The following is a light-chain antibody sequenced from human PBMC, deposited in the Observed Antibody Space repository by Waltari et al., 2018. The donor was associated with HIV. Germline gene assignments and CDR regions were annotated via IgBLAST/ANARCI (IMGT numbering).Light chain of an antibody. V-gene: IGLV2-14*03. CDR1: SSDVGGYNY. J-gene: IGLJ1*01. Sequence: QSALTQPASVSGSPGQSITISCTGTSSDVGGYNYVSWYQQPPGKAPKIMIYDVSNRPSGVSNRFSGSKSGNTASLTISGLQAEDEADYYCSSYTSSNTLPYVFGTGTKVTVL. CDR3: SSYTSSNTLPYV. CDR2: DVS.